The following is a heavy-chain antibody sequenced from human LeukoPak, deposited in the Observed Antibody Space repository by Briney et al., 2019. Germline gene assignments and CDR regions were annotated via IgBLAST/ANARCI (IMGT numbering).Heavy chain of an antibody. Sequence: ASVKVSCKASGYTFTSYDINWVRQATGQGLEWMGLMNPNSGNTGYAQKFQGRVTMTRNTSISTAYMELSSLRSEDTAVYYCAREVSSKEIGVVIFLRPNWFDPWGQGTLVTVSS. J-gene: IGHJ5*02. V-gene: IGHV1-8*01. CDR3: AREVSSKEIGVVIFLRPNWFDP. D-gene: IGHD3-3*01. CDR1: GYTFTSYD. CDR2: MNPNSGNT.